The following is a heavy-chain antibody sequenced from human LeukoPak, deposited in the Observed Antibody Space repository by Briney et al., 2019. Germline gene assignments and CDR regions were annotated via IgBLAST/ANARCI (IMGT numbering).Heavy chain of an antibody. Sequence: GSLRLSCAASGFTFSSYSMNWVRQAPGKGLEWVSSISSSSSYIYYADSVKGRFTISRDNAKNSLYLQMNSLRAEDTAVYYCAKDLGRYRNNYFDYWGQGTLVTVSS. CDR3: AKDLGRYRNNYFDY. CDR2: ISSSSSYI. J-gene: IGHJ4*02. D-gene: IGHD1-26*01. CDR1: GFTFSSYS. V-gene: IGHV3-21*04.